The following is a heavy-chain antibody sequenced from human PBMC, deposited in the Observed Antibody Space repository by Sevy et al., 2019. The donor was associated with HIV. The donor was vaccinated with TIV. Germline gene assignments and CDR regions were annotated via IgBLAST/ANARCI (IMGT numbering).Heavy chain of an antibody. CDR3: ERNTVTTNYYYYMDV. CDR2: IYYSGRT. D-gene: IGHD4-17*01. J-gene: IGHJ6*03. CDR1: GGSISSYY. V-gene: IGHV4-59*01. Sequence: SETLSLTCTVSGGSISSYYWSWIRQPPGKGLEWIGYIYYSGRTNYNPTLKSRVTISVDTSKNQFSLKLSSVTAADTAECYCERNTVTTNYYYYMDVWGKGTTVTVSS.